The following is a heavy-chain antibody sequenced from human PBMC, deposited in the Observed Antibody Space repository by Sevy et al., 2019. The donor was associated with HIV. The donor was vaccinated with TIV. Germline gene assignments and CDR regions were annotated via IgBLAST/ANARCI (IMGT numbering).Heavy chain of an antibody. D-gene: IGHD4-17*01. Sequence: GGSLRLSCAASGFTFSSYDMHWVRQAPGKGLEWVAVISYDGSNKYYADSVKGRFTISRDNSKNTLYLQMNSLRAEDTAVYYCARDPSNSHNYGVFDYWGQGTLVTVSS. CDR2: ISYDGSNK. J-gene: IGHJ4*02. CDR3: ARDPSNSHNYGVFDY. V-gene: IGHV3-30*04. CDR1: GFTFSSYD.